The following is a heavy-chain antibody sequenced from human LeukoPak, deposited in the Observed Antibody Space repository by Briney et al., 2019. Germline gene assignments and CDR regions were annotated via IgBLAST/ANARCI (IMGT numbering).Heavy chain of an antibody. J-gene: IGHJ5*02. V-gene: IGHV4-34*01. Sequence: SETLSLTCAVYGGSFSGYYWSWIRQPPGKGLEWIGEINHSGSTNYNPSLKSRVTISVDTSKNQFSLKLSSVTAADTAVYYCARGIQLYNWFDPWGQGTLVTVSS. D-gene: IGHD5-18*01. CDR3: ARGIQLYNWFDP. CDR2: INHSGST. CDR1: GGSFSGYY.